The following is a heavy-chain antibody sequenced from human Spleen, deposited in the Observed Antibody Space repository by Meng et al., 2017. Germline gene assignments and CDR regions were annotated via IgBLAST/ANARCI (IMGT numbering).Heavy chain of an antibody. Sequence: QVQLQESGPRLVKPSQTLSLTCTVSGVSISRGGYYWSWIRQHPGKGLEWIGYIYYSGRTYYTPSLNSRITISVDMSRNQFSLRLTSVTSGDMAVYYCARVNSDCGVVMCYKGWFDPWGQGTLVTVSS. J-gene: IGHJ5*02. D-gene: IGHD2-21*01. CDR2: IYYSGRT. CDR3: ARVNSDCGVVMCYKGWFDP. V-gene: IGHV4-30-4*08. CDR1: GVSISRGGYY.